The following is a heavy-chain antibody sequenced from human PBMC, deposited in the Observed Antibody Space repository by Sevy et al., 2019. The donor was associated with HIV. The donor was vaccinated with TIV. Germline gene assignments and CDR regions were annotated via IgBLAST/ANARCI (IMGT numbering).Heavy chain of an antibody. V-gene: IGHV4-59*01. CDR1: GGSISSYY. J-gene: IGHJ5*02. CDR2: IYYSGST. Sequence: SETLSLTCTVSGGSISSYYWSWIRQPPGKGLEWIGYIYYSGSTNYNPSLKSRVTISVDTSKNQFSLKLSSVTAAETAVYYCARADIVVVVAAPRASWFDPWGQGTLVTVSS. CDR3: ARADIVVVVAAPRASWFDP. D-gene: IGHD2-15*01.